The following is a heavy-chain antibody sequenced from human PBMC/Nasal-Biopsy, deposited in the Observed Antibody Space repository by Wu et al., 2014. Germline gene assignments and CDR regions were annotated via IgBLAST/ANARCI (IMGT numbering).Heavy chain of an antibody. J-gene: IGHJ6*04. V-gene: IGHV3-7*03. CDR3: ARDGGIYSSTSYI. D-gene: IGHD2-2*01. Sequence: LRLSCAASGFTFSSYWMSWVRQAPGKGLEWVANINVDGSETYYLDSVKGRFTISRDNAKNSLNLQMNSLRAEDTAVYYCARDGGIYSSTSYIWGKGTTVTVSS. CDR2: INVDGSET. CDR1: GFTFSSYW.